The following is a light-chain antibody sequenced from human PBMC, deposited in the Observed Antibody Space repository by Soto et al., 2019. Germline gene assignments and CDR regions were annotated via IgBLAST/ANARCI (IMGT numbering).Light chain of an antibody. CDR1: QGISNY. V-gene: IGKV1-27*01. J-gene: IGKJ1*01. CDR3: HKYDNALWT. CDR2: AAS. Sequence: DMQMTQSPSSLSASVGDRVTITCRASQGISNYLAWYQQKPGKVPKILIYAASTLQSGVPSRFSVSGSGTDFTLTINSLQPEDAAIYYCHKYDNALWTFGQGTKVEIK.